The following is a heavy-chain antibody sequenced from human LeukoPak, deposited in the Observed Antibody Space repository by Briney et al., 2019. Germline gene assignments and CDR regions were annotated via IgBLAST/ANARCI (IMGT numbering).Heavy chain of an antibody. CDR1: GGSISSSSYY. D-gene: IGHD1-26*01. CDR3: ARDPSGGWFDP. J-gene: IGHJ5*02. CDR2: IYYSGST. Sequence: NPSETLSLTCTVSGGSISSSSYYWGWIRQPPGKGLEWIGSIYYSGSTYYNPSLKSRVTISVDTSKNQFSLKLSSVTAADTAVYYCARDPSGGWFDPWGQGTLVTVSS. V-gene: IGHV4-39*07.